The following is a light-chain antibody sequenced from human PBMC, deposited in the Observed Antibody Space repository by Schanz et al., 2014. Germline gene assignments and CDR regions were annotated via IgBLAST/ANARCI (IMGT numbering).Light chain of an antibody. CDR3: QQYGSSPLT. J-gene: IGKJ4*01. CDR2: NTS. CDR1: QSVSTVH. V-gene: IGKV3-20*01. Sequence: EVVLTQSPGTLSLSPGERATLSCRASQSVSTVHLAWHQQKPGQAPRLLIYNTSIRATGIPDRFSGSGSGTDFTLTIRRLEPEDFAVYYCQQYGSSPLTFGGGTKVDIK.